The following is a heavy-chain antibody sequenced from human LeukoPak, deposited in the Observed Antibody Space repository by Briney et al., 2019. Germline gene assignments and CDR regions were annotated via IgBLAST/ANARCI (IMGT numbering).Heavy chain of an antibody. CDR3: ATNVKAADRSG. V-gene: IGHV3-23*01. CDR1: GFTFSSYA. CDR2: ISGSGGST. J-gene: IGHJ4*02. Sequence: GGSLRLSCAASGFTFSSYAMSWVRQAPGKGLEWVSAISGSGGSTYYADSVKGRFTISRDDSKNTLYLQMNSLRAEDTAVYYCATNVKAADRSGWGQGTLVTVSS. D-gene: IGHD6-13*01.